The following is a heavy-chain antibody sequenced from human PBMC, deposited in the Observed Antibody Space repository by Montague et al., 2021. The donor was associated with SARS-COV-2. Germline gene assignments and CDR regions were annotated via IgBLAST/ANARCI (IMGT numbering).Heavy chain of an antibody. CDR2: INYSGST. CDR1: GGSISSGGYY. Sequence: TLSLTCTVSGGSISSGGYYWSWIRQHPGKGLEWIGDINYSGSTYYXPSLKSRVTISVDTSKNQFSLKLSSVTAADTAVYYCARATAGPAANYMGFRRPIDAFDIWGQGTMVTVSS. D-gene: IGHD2-2*01. V-gene: IGHV4-31*03. J-gene: IGHJ3*02. CDR3: ARATAGPAANYMGFRRPIDAFDI.